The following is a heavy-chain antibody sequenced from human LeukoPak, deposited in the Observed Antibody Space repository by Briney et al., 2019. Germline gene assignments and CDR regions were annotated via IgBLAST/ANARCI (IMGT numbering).Heavy chain of an antibody. CDR1: GGSISSYY. D-gene: IGHD3-3*01. CDR2: IYYSGST. V-gene: IGHV4-59*08. J-gene: IGHJ6*02. CDR3: ARGRFLEWLPTHYYYYGMDV. Sequence: SETLSLTCTVSGGSISSYYWSWIRQPPGKGLEWIGYIYYSGSTNYNPSLKSRVTISVDTSKNQFPLKLSSVTAADTAVYYCARGRFLEWLPTHYYYYGMDVWGQGTTVTVSS.